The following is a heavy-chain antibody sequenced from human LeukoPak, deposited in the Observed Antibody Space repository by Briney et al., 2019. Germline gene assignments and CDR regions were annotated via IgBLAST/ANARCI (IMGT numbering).Heavy chain of an antibody. CDR3: ARVTMVRGADYFDY. CDR1: GYTFTHHY. D-gene: IGHD3-10*01. CDR2: INPNGGSA. V-gene: IGHV1-46*01. Sequence: ASVKVSCKASGYTFTHHYIHWVRQAPGQGLEWMGIINPNGGSATYAEKFQGRVTMIRDTSTNSVYMELSSLRSEDTAVYYCARVTMVRGADYFDYWGQGTLVTVSS. J-gene: IGHJ4*02.